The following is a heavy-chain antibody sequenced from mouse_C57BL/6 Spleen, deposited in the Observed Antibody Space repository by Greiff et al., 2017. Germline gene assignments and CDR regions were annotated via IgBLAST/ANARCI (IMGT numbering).Heavy chain of an antibody. D-gene: IGHD1-1*01. CDR1: GFTFSDYY. CDR3: AREITAGVARYFDV. CDR2: INYDGSST. Sequence: EVQRVESEGGLVQPGSSMKLSCTASGFTFSDYYMAWVRQVPGKGLEWVANINYDGSSTYYLDSLKSRFIISRDNAKNILYLQMSSLKSEDTATYYCAREITAGVARYFDVWGTGTTVTVSS. J-gene: IGHJ1*03. V-gene: IGHV5-16*01.